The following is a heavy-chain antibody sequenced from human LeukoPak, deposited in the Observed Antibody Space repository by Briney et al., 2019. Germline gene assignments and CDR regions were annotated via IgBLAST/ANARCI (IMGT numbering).Heavy chain of an antibody. D-gene: IGHD3-22*01. V-gene: IGHV3-33*01. CDR2: IWYDGSNK. Sequence: AGGSLRLSCAASGFTFSSYGMHWVRQAPGKGLEWVAVIWYDGSNKYYADSVKGRFTISRDNSKNTLYLQMNSLRAEDTAVYYCARAGGGSSGYYYPFDYWGQGTLVTVSS. CDR3: ARAGGGSSGYYYPFDY. CDR1: GFTFSSYG. J-gene: IGHJ4*02.